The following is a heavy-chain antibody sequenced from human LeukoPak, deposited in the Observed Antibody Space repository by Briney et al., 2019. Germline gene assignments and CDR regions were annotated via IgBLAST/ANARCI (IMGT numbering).Heavy chain of an antibody. CDR3: AELGITMIGGV. V-gene: IGHV3-48*03. Sequence: PGGSLRLSCAASGFTFSNYAMNWVRQPPGKGLEWVSYISSSGSTIYYADSVKGRFTVSRDNAKNSLYLQMNSLRAEDTAVYYCAELGITMIGGVWGKGTTVTISS. J-gene: IGHJ6*04. CDR1: GFTFSNYA. CDR2: ISSSGSTI. D-gene: IGHD3-10*02.